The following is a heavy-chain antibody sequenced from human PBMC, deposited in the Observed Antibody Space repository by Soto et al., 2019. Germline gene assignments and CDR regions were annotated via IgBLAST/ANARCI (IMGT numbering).Heavy chain of an antibody. CDR1: GGSITSGGYP. CDR2: IYQSGST. J-gene: IGHJ5*02. Sequence: SETLSLTCAVSGGSITSGGYPWGWIRQPPGKGLEWIGYIYQSGSTYYSPSLKSRVTISLDRSKNHFSLRLNSVTAADTAVYYCARVFSSSRGGWFDPWGQGTLVTVSS. CDR3: ARVFSSSRGGWFDP. D-gene: IGHD6-13*01. V-gene: IGHV4-30-2*01.